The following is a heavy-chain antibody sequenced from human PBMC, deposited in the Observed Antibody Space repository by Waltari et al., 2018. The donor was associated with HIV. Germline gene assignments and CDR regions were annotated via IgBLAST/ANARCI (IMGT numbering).Heavy chain of an antibody. CDR3: ARSSDGIQHPGAFDI. V-gene: IGHV4-39*01. J-gene: IGHJ3*02. Sequence: QLQLQESGPGLVQPSKTPSLTCTVSRASTSSSSYYWGGTPQPPGKGLEWIGGIYYSGSTYDNPSLKSRVTISVDTSKNQFSLKLSSVTAADTAVYYCARSSDGIQHPGAFDIWGQGTMVTVSS. CDR1: RASTSSSSYY. D-gene: IGHD5-18*01. CDR2: IYYSGST.